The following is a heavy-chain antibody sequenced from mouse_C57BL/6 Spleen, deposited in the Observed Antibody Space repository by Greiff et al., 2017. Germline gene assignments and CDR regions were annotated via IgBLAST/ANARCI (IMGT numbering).Heavy chain of an antibody. CDR2: IYPRDGST. V-gene: IGHV1-81*01. Sequence: QVHVKQSGAELARPGASVKLSCKASGYTFTSYGISWVKQRTGQGLAWIGEIYPRDGSTKYNEKFKGKATLTVDTSSSTAYMELHSLTSEDSAVYFCARNGYSNYLYYAMDDWGQGTSVTVSS. J-gene: IGHJ4*01. CDR3: ARNGYSNYLYYAMDD. CDR1: GYTFTSYG. D-gene: IGHD2-5*01.